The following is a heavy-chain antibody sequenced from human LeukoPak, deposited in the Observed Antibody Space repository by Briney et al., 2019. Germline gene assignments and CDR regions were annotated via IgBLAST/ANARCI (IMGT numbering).Heavy chain of an antibody. D-gene: IGHD3-3*01. Sequence: GSLRLSCAASGFTFSSYGMHWVRQAPGKGLEWVAVISYDGSNKYYADSVKGRFTISRDNSKNTLYLQMNSLRAEDTAVYYCAKEGDSYYDFWSGYYVLYYFDYWGQGTLVTVSS. J-gene: IGHJ4*02. CDR3: AKEGDSYYDFWSGYYVLYYFDY. CDR1: GFTFSSYG. V-gene: IGHV3-30*18. CDR2: ISYDGSNK.